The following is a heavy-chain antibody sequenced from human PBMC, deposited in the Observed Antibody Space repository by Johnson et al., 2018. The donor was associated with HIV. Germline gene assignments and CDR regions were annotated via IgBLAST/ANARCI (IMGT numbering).Heavy chain of an antibody. Sequence: HVQLVESGGGLVQPGRSLRLSCAASGFTFSSYGMHWVRQAPGKGLEWVAVIWYDGSNKYYADSVKGRFTISRDNSKNTLYLQMNSLRAEDTAVYYCARPYYDTNDHYLYAFDIWGQGTMVTVSS. J-gene: IGHJ3*02. V-gene: IGHV3-33*01. CDR2: IWYDGSNK. D-gene: IGHD3-22*01. CDR1: GFTFSSYG. CDR3: ARPYYDTNDHYLYAFDI.